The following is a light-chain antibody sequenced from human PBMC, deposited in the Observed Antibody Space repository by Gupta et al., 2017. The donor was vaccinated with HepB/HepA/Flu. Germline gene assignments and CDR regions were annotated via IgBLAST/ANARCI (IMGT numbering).Light chain of an antibody. CDR3: QQYRSGT. CDR1: QRISSTY. J-gene: IGKJ3*01. Sequence: IVLTQSPDTLSLSPGERATLSCRPSQRISSTYLAWYQQKRGQAPRLVIHGASRRATGIPDRFSGSGSGTDFTVNIYRGEPEDFAVYFFQQYRSGTFGPGTTVDIK. CDR2: GAS. V-gene: IGKV3-20*01.